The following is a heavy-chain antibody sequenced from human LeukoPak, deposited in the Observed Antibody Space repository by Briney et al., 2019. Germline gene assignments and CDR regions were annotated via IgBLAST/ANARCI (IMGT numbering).Heavy chain of an antibody. Sequence: PGGSLRLSCATSGFTFSNYGMHWVRQAPGKGLEWVAVISYDGSNKYYADSVKGRFTISRDNSKNTLYLQMNSLRAEDTAVYYCARGFGYIYGYADYWGQGTLVTVSS. D-gene: IGHD5-18*01. CDR3: ARGFGYIYGYADY. J-gene: IGHJ4*02. CDR2: ISYDGSNK. CDR1: GFTFSNYG. V-gene: IGHV3-30*03.